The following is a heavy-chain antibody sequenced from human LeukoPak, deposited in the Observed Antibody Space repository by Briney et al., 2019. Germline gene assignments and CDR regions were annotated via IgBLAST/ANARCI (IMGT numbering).Heavy chain of an antibody. D-gene: IGHD3-22*01. CDR2: IYTSGST. V-gene: IGHV4-61*02. CDR1: GGSISSGSYY. J-gene: IGHJ3*02. Sequence: SETLSLTCTVSGGSISSGSYYWSWIRQPAGKGLEWIGRIYTSGSTNYNPSLKSRVTISVDTSKNQFSLKLSSVPAADTAVYYCARDFTYYYDSSAGDAFDIWAQGTMVTVFS. CDR3: ARDFTYYYDSSAGDAFDI.